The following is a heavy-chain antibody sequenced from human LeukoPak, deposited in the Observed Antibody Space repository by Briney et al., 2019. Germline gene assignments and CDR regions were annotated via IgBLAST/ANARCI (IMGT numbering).Heavy chain of an antibody. CDR3: ARQGVGTYDYGDEGYYMDV. D-gene: IGHD4-17*01. V-gene: IGHV4-59*01. CDR1: GGSISSYY. J-gene: IGHJ6*03. Sequence: SGTLSLTCTVSGGSISSYYWSWIRQPPGKGLEWIGYIYYSGSTNYNPSLKSRVTISVDTSKNQFSLKLSSVTAADTAVYYCARQGVGTYDYGDEGYYMDVWGKGTTVTISS. CDR2: IYYSGST.